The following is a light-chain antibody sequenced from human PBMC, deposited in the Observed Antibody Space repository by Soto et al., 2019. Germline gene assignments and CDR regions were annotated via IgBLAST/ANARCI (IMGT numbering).Light chain of an antibody. Sequence: EILLTQSPATLSLSPGERATLSCRASQSVSSYLAWYQQKPGQAPRLLIYDASNRATGIPARFSGSGSGTDLTLTISSLEPEDCAVYYCQQRTNWPLTFGGGTKVEI. CDR1: QSVSSY. J-gene: IGKJ4*01. CDR2: DAS. CDR3: QQRTNWPLT. V-gene: IGKV3-11*01.